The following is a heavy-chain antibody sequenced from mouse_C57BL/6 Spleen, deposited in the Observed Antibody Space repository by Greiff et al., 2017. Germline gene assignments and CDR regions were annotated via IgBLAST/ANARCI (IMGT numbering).Heavy chain of an antibody. Sequence: VKLMESGPGLVAPSQSLSITCTVSGFSLTSYGVDWVRQPPGKGLEWLGVIWGGGSTNYNSALMSRLSISEDNSKSQVFLKMDSLQTDATAMCYCGRRLRDYYAMDYWGEGGAVTVSS. CDR2: IWGGGST. CDR3: GRRLRDYYAMDY. D-gene: IGHD2-4*01. J-gene: IGHJ4*01. CDR1: GFSLTSYG. V-gene: IGHV2-9*01.